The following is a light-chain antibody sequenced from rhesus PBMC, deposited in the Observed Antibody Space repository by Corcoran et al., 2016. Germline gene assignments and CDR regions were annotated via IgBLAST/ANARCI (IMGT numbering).Light chain of an antibody. Sequence: DIQLTQSPSSLSASVGDRVTITCRASQGSANYLAWYQPKLGRAPKFLSHDASNLQSGVPSRFSGSGSGTEFTLTISSLQPEDFATYYCQQRNSYPLTFGQGTKVEIK. CDR1: QGSANY. V-gene: IGKV1-38*01. J-gene: IGKJ1*01. CDR3: QQRNSYPLT. CDR2: DAS.